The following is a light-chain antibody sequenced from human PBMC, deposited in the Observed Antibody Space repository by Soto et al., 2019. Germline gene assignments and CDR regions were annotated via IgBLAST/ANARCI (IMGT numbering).Light chain of an antibody. CDR1: ESISSW. CDR2: DAS. Sequence: DIKMTQSPPTLSASAGDRVTITCRASESISSWLAWYQQKPGKAPKLLIYDASSLESGVPSRFSGSGSGTEFTLTINSLQPGDSATYYCQQYNTLWTFGQGTKVDI. V-gene: IGKV1-5*01. J-gene: IGKJ1*01. CDR3: QQYNTLWT.